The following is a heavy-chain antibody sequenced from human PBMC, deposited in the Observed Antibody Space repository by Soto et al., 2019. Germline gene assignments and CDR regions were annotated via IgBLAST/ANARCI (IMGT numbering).Heavy chain of an antibody. CDR1: GFTVSSNY. Sequence: EVQLVETGGGLIQPGGSLRLSCAASGFTVSSNYMSWVRQAPGKGLEWVSIIYSGGSTYYADFVKGRFTISRDNSKNTRYLQMNSLRAEDTAVYYCVRDPGCASDYGGQGNLVTVSS. V-gene: IGHV3-53*02. J-gene: IGHJ4*02. CDR3: VRDPGCASDY. CDR2: IYSGGST. D-gene: IGHD3-9*01.